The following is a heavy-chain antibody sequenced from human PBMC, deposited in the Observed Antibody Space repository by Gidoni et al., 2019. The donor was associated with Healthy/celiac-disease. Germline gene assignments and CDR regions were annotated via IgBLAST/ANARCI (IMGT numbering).Heavy chain of an antibody. D-gene: IGHD3-9*01. CDR3: AREYYDILTGYNSAFDY. CDR1: GFTFSSYG. J-gene: IGHJ4*02. Sequence: QVQLVESGGGVVQPGRSLRLSCAASGFTFSSYGMHWVRQAPGKGLEWVAVIWYDGSNKYYADSVKGRFTISRDNSKNTLYLQMNSLRAEDTAVYYCAREYYDILTGYNSAFDYWGQGTLVTVSS. V-gene: IGHV3-33*01. CDR2: IWYDGSNK.